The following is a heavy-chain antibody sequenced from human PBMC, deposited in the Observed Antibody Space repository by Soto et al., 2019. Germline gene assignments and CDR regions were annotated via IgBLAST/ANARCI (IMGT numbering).Heavy chain of an antibody. CDR1: GGSIGSSNYF. CDR2: IYKNGDT. J-gene: IGHJ4*02. D-gene: IGHD3-16*01. CDR3: GGRFGPVFGFDGDDY. Sequence: QLQLQESGPGLVKPSETLSLTCTVSGGSIGSSNYFWGWIRQPPGKGLEWIGTIYKNGDTYYNPSPKSRVNIFVETVQNQFPLNLRSVAGAENAVYYLGGRFGPVFGFDGDDYWGQGTLVSVSS. V-gene: IGHV4-39*01.